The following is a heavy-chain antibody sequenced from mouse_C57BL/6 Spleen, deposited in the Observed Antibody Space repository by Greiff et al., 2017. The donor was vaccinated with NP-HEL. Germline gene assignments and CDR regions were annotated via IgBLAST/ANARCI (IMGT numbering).Heavy chain of an antibody. CDR3: ARAYYGSSGGYFDV. J-gene: IGHJ1*03. D-gene: IGHD1-1*01. Sequence: VQLQQSGAELMKPGASVKLSCKATSYTFTGYWIEWVKQRPGHGLEWIGEILPGSGSTNYNEKFKGKATFTADTSSNTAYMQLSSLTTGDSAIYYCARAYYGSSGGYFDVWGTGTTVTVSS. CDR1: SYTFTGYW. CDR2: ILPGSGST. V-gene: IGHV1-9*01.